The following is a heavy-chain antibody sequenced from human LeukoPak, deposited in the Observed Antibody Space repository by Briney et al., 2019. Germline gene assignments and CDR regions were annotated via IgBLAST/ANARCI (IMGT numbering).Heavy chain of an antibody. CDR2: ISYIGST. J-gene: IGHJ4*02. Sequence: SETLSLTCTVSGGSVSSYYWTWIRQPPGKGLEWIGYISYIGSTNYSPSLKSRVTISVDTSKNQFSLKVSSVTAADTAVYYCARSGSWTLNFDSWGQGTLVTVSS. CDR3: ARSGSWTLNFDS. D-gene: IGHD6-13*01. V-gene: IGHV4-59*02. CDR1: GGSVSSYY.